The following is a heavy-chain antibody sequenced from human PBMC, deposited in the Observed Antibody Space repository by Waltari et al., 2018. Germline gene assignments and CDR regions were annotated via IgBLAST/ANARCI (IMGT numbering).Heavy chain of an antibody. D-gene: IGHD3-16*01. CDR3: ARSIMITFGGLPGY. V-gene: IGHV1-3*01. J-gene: IGHJ4*02. CDR2: INAGNGNT. CDR1: GYTFTSYA. Sequence: QVQLVQSGAEAKKPGASVKVSCKASGYTFTSYAMHWVRQAPGQRLEWMGWINAGNGNTKYSQKFQGRVTITRDTSASTAYMELSSLRSEDTAVYYCARSIMITFGGLPGYWGQGTLVTVSS.